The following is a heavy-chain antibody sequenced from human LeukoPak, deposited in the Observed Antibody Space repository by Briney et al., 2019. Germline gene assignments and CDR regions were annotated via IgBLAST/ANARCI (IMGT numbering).Heavy chain of an antibody. CDR1: GLTFSSYA. CDR3: AKAASGSYLYYFDY. CDR2: ISDSGCST. Sequence: GSLRLSCAASGLTFSSYAMNGVRQAPGKGLEGGSTISDSGCSTYYVDSVKGRFTISRANSATTLYLQLNSLRAEDTAVYYCAKAASGSYLYYFDYWGQGTLVTVSS. D-gene: IGHD1-26*01. V-gene: IGHV3-23*01. J-gene: IGHJ4*02.